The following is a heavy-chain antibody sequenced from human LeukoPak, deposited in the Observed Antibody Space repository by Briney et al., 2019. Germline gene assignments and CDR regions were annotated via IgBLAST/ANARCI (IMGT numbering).Heavy chain of an antibody. CDR2: MNPNSGNT. CDR3: ARTFSTVTTWGYRHYYMDV. Sequence: ASVKVSCKASGYTFTSYDINWVRQATGQGLEWMGWMNPNSGNTGYAQKFQGRVTITRNTSISTAYMELSSLRSEDTAVYYCARTFSTVTTWGYRHYYMDVWGKGTTVTVSS. D-gene: IGHD4-17*01. V-gene: IGHV1-8*03. CDR1: GYTFTSYD. J-gene: IGHJ6*03.